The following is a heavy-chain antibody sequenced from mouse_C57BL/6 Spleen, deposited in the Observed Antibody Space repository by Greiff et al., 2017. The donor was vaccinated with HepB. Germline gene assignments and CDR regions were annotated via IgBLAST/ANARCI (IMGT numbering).Heavy chain of an antibody. D-gene: IGHD1-1*01. CDR1: GFSFNTYA. CDR3: VRDYGSSGEGSY. CDR2: IRSKSNNYAT. V-gene: IGHV10-1*01. Sequence: EVQLVESGGGLVQPKGSLKLSCAASGFSFNTYAMNWVRQAPGKGLEWVARIRSKSNNYATYYADSVKDRFTISRDDSESMLYLQMNNLKTEDTAMYYCVRDYGSSGEGSYWGQGTLVTVSA. J-gene: IGHJ3*01.